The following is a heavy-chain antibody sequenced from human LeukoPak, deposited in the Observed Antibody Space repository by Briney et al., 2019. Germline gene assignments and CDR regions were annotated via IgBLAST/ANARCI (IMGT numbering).Heavy chain of an antibody. J-gene: IGHJ4*02. V-gene: IGHV3-49*03. CDR2: IRSKAYGGTT. Sequence: PGRSLRLSCTASGFTFGDYAMSWFRQAPGKGLEWVGFIRSKAYGGTTEYAASVKGRFTISRDDSKSIAYLQMNSLKTEDTAVYYCTRVAEATPAAQMYYFDYWGQGTLVTVSS. CDR1: GFTFGDYA. D-gene: IGHD2-2*01. CDR3: TRVAEATPAAQMYYFDY.